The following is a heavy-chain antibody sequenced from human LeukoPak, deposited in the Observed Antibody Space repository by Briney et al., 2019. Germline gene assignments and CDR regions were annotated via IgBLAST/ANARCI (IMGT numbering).Heavy chain of an antibody. CDR3: ITEPHDYGDFTFGY. D-gene: IGHD4-17*01. CDR1: ELAFKNVW. J-gene: IGHJ4*02. CDR2: ISSKSDGGTT. Sequence: GGALRLSCGASELAFKNVWMSWVRQAPGKGLEWVGRISSKSDGGTTDYAAPGKGRFTISRDDSTNTLSLQMSGLKAEDTALYFCITEPHDYGDFTFGYWGQGPLVTVSS. V-gene: IGHV3-15*01.